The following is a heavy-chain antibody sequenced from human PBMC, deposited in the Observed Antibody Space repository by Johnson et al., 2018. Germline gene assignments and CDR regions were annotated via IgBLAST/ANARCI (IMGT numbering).Heavy chain of an antibody. Sequence: VQLVQSGGGFVQPGGSLRLSCAASGFTFSSYNINWVRQAPGKGLEWLSYISSSSSTIYYADSVRGRFTISRANAKNSLFLQMSSLRAEDTAVYYCARDRRGTSVFDIWGQGTMVTVSS. D-gene: IGHD1-1*01. V-gene: IGHV3-48*01. CDR2: ISSSSSTI. CDR1: GFTFSSYN. J-gene: IGHJ3*02. CDR3: ARDRRGTSVFDI.